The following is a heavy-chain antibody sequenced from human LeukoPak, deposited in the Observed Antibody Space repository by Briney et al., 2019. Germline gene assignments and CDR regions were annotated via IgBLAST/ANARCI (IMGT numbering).Heavy chain of an antibody. CDR3: ASASDDYGDYGLGY. D-gene: IGHD4-17*01. CDR1: GGSISSSSYY. J-gene: IGHJ4*02. CDR2: IYYSGST. V-gene: IGHV4-39*07. Sequence: SETLSLTCTVSGGSISSSSYYWGWIRQPPGKGLEWIGSIYYSGSTYYNPSLKSRVTISVDTSKNQFSLKLSSVTAADTAVYYCASASDDYGDYGLGYWGQGTLVTVSS.